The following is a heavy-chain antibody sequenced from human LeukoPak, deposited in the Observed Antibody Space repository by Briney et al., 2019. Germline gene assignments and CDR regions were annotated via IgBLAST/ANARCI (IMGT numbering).Heavy chain of an antibody. J-gene: IGHJ6*03. D-gene: IGHD1-26*01. Sequence: ASVRVSCKASGYTFTSYDINWVRQATGQGLEWMGWMNPNSGNTGYAQKFQGRVTMTRNTSISTAYMELSSLRSEDTAVYYCARGVSIVGATWYYYYMDVWGKGTTVTVSS. CDR2: MNPNSGNT. CDR3: ARGVSIVGATWYYYYMDV. V-gene: IGHV1-8*02. CDR1: GYTFTSYD.